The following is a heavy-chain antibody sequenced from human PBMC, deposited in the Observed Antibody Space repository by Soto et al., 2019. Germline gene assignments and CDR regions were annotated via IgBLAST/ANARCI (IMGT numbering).Heavy chain of an antibody. CDR3: ARGELYGSGTLYYYYYYGMDV. Sequence: SETMSLTCAVYGGPFSGYYWSRISQSPGRGLEWMGEINPSGSTNYNPSLKSRVTISVDTSKNQFSLKLSSVTAADTAVYYCARGELYGSGTLYYYYYYGMDVWGQGTTVT. J-gene: IGHJ6*02. CDR2: INPSGST. D-gene: IGHD3-10*01. CDR1: GGPFSGYY. V-gene: IGHV4-34*01.